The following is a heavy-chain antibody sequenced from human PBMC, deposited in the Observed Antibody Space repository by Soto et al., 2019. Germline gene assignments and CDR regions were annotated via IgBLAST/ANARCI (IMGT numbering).Heavy chain of an antibody. CDR1: GYSFTTYW. J-gene: IGHJ6*02. Sequence: GESLKISCQASGYSFTTYWIGWVRQMPGKGLEWMGIIYPGDSDTRYSPSFQGQVTISADKSISTAYLQWSSLKASDTAMYYCARHVLGYSYGLHYGMDVWGQGTTVTVS. CDR3: ARHVLGYSYGLHYGMDV. D-gene: IGHD5-18*01. V-gene: IGHV5-51*01. CDR2: IYPGDSDT.